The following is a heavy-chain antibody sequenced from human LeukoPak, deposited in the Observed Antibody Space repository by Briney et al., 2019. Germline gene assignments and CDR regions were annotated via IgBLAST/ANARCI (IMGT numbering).Heavy chain of an antibody. CDR3: ARGPYGGTTHYYMDV. CDR1: GYTFTSYD. J-gene: IGHJ6*03. Sequence: ASVKVSCKASGYTFTSYDINWVRQASGQGPEWMGWMSPNSGNAGYAQKFQGRVTITRNTSISTAYMELSSLRSEDTAVYYCARGPYGGTTHYYMDVWGKGTTVTVSS. V-gene: IGHV1-8*01. CDR2: MSPNSGNA. D-gene: IGHD3-16*01.